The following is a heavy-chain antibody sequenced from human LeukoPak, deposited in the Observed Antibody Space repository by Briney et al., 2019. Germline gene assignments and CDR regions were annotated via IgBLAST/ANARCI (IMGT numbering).Heavy chain of an antibody. CDR1: GYSISSGYY. J-gene: IGHJ4*02. V-gene: IGHV4-38-2*02. D-gene: IGHD3-9*01. CDR2: IYHSGST. Sequence: SETLSLTCTVSGYSISSGYYWGWIRQPPGKGLEWIGSIYHSGSTYYNPSLKSRVTISVDTSKNQFSLKLSSVTAADTAVYYCARLGDILTGYYFDYWGQGTLVTVSS. CDR3: ARLGDILTGYYFDY.